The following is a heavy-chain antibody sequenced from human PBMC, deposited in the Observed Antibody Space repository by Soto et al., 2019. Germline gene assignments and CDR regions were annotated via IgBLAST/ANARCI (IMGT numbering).Heavy chain of an antibody. CDR3: AKDRGYSSGWIENYFDY. J-gene: IGHJ4*02. CDR1: GFTFSSYG. Sequence: PGGSLRLSCAASGFTFSSYGMHWVRQAPGKGLEWVAVISYDGSNKYYADSVEGRFTISRDNSKNTLYLQMNSLRAEDTAVYYCAKDRGYSSGWIENYFDYWGQGTLVTVSS. D-gene: IGHD6-19*01. CDR2: ISYDGSNK. V-gene: IGHV3-30*18.